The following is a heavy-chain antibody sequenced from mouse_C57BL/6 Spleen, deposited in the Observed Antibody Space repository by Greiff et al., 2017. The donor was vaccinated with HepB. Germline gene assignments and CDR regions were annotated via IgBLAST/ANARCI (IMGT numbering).Heavy chain of an antibody. V-gene: IGHV5-6*01. J-gene: IGHJ1*03. CDR3: ARHDYDYGWYFDV. D-gene: IGHD2-4*01. CDR1: GFTFSSYG. Sequence: EVKLVESGGDLVKPGGSLKLSCAASGFTFSSYGMSWVRQTPDKRLEWVATISSGGSYTYYPDSVKGRFTISRDNAKNTLYLQMSSLKSEDTAMYNCARHDYDYGWYFDVWGTGTTVTVSS. CDR2: ISSGGSYT.